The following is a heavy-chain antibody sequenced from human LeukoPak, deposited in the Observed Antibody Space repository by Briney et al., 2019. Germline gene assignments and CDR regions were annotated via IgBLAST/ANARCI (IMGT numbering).Heavy chain of an antibody. D-gene: IGHD5-24*01. CDR3: ARDRTRDGYNQGRVFDY. J-gene: IGHJ4*02. Sequence: GGSLRLSCAASGFTFSNYAMSWVRQAPGKGLEWVAVISYDGTNKYYADSVKGRFTISRDNSKNTLYLQMNSLRAEDTAVYYCARDRTRDGYNQGRVFDYWGQGTLVTVSS. CDR2: ISYDGTNK. V-gene: IGHV3-30-3*01. CDR1: GFTFSNYA.